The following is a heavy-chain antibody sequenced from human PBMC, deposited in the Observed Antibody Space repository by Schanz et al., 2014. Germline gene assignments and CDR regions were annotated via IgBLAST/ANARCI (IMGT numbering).Heavy chain of an antibody. CDR3: AKGSRSGSKVMDV. CDR1: GFTFRGYA. CDR2: ISGSGGNT. D-gene: IGHD3-10*01. J-gene: IGHJ6*03. V-gene: IGHV3-23*01. Sequence: EVQLLESGGGLVQPGGSLRLSCAASGFTFRGYAMSWVRQAPGRGLEWVSIISGSGGNTYYADAVRGRFTISRDNSKTTVYLQMNSLRAEDTALYYCAKGSRSGSKVMDVWGKGTTVTVSS.